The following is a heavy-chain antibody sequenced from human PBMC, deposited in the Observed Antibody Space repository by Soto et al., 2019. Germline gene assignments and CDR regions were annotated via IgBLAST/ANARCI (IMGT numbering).Heavy chain of an antibody. CDR1: GFSLSTSGVG. CDR3: AHRREVYDILTEPPVYYSDALTDYTDAFDY. J-gene: IGHJ4*02. CDR2: IYWDDDK. V-gene: IGHV2-5*02. Sequence: SGPTLVNPTQTLTLTCTFSGFSLSTSGVGVGWIRQPPGKALEWLALIYWDDDKRYSPSLKSRLTITKDTSKNQVVLTMTNMDPVDTATYYCAHRREVYDILTEPPVYYSDALTDYTDAFDYWGQ. D-gene: IGHD3-9*01.